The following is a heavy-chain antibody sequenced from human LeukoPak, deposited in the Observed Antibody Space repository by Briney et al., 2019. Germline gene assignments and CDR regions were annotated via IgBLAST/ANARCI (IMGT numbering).Heavy chain of an antibody. CDR1: GYTFTSYG. CDR2: IIPIFGTA. D-gene: IGHD3-3*01. Sequence: ASVKVSCKASGYTFTSYGISWVRQAPGQGLEWMGGIIPIFGTANYAQKFQGRVTITADESTSTAYMELSSLRSEDTAVYYCARANDFWSGRTYYYGMDVWGQGTTVTVSS. CDR3: ARANDFWSGRTYYYGMDV. J-gene: IGHJ6*02. V-gene: IGHV1-69*13.